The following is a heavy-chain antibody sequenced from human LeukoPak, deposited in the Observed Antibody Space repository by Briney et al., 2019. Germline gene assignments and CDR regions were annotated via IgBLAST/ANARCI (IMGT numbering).Heavy chain of an antibody. CDR1: GLTFSNYW. V-gene: IGHV3-7*01. CDR2: IKQDGSEK. D-gene: IGHD3-3*01. CDR3: ARDNGVVHGVYYMDV. J-gene: IGHJ6*03. Sequence: PGGSLRLSCAASGLTFSNYWMTWVRQVPGKGLEWVADIKQDGSEKLYVNSVRGRFTISRDNAKMSLFLQMNSLRAEDTAVYYCARDNGVVHGVYYMDVWGKGTTVTVS.